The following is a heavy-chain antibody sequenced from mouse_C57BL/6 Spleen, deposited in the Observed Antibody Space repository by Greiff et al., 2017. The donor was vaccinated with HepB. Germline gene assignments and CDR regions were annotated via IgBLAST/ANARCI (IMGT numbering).Heavy chain of an antibody. D-gene: IGHD1-1*01. CDR3: ARGYYGSSPDYFDY. J-gene: IGHJ2*01. CDR1: GYTFTSYW. CDR2: IDPSDSYT. V-gene: IGHV1-69*01. Sequence: VQLQQPGAELVMPGASVKLSCKASGYTFTSYWMHWVKQRPGQGLEWIGEIDPSDSYTNYNQKFKGKSTLTVDKSSSTAYMQLSSLTSEDSAVYYCARGYYGSSPDYFDYWGQGTTLTVSS.